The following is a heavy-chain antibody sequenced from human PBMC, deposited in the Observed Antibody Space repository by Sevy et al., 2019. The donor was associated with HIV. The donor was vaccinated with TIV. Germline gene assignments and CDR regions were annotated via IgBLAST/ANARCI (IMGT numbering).Heavy chain of an antibody. CDR1: GGSISSSSYL. D-gene: IGHD6-6*01. V-gene: IGHV4-39*01. Sequence: SETLSLTCTVSGGSISSSSYLWGWIRQPPGKGLEWIGSIYYTGSTYYNPSLKSRVTISIDTSKNQFSLKLSSVTAADTAVYYCAMEYSLSSGCFDPWGQGTLVTVSS. J-gene: IGHJ5*02. CDR2: IYYTGST. CDR3: AMEYSLSSGCFDP.